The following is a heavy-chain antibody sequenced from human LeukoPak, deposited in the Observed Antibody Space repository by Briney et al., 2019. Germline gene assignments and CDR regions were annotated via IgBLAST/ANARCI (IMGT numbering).Heavy chain of an antibody. CDR2: IYYSGST. J-gene: IGHJ3*02. Sequence: PSQTLSLTCTVSGGSISSYYWSWIRQPPGKGLEWIGYIYYSGSTNYNPSLKSRVTISVDTSKNQFSLKLSSVTAADTAVYYCARLGIDAGRSGWLLISDAFDIWGQGTMVTVSS. CDR3: ARLGIDAGRSGWLLISDAFDI. D-gene: IGHD3-9*01. CDR1: GGSISSYY. V-gene: IGHV4-59*08.